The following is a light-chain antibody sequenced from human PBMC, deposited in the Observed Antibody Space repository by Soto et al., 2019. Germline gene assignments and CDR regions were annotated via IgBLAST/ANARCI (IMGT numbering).Light chain of an antibody. CDR3: QQRSNWPVT. CDR2: DAS. J-gene: IGKJ1*01. V-gene: IGKV3-11*01. CDR1: QSVSSY. Sequence: EIVLTQSPATLSLSPGASATLSCRASQSVSSYLAWYQQKPGQAPRLLIYDASRRATGIPARFSGSGSGTDFTLTITSLEPEDFAVYYCQQRSNWPVTFGQGTKVEIK.